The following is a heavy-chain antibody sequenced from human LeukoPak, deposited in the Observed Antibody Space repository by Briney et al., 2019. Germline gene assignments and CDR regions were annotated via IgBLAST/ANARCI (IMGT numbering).Heavy chain of an antibody. CDR3: AKAFPRPVVTSIDYYFYMED. D-gene: IGHD2-21*02. CDR2: ISSISSYI. J-gene: IGHJ6*03. V-gene: IGHV3-21*01. CDR1: GFTFSTYS. Sequence: NPGGSLRLSCAASGFTFSTYSMNWVRQAPGKGLEWVSSISSISSYIYYADSVKGRFTISRDNSKNTLYLQMNSLRAEDTAVYYCAKAFPRPVVTSIDYYFYMEDWGKGTTVTISS.